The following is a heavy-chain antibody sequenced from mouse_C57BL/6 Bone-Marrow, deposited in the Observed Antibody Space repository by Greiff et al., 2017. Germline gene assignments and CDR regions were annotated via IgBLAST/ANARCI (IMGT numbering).Heavy chain of an antibody. CDR3: ARDYYGSGAY. CDR2: INPYNGGT. V-gene: IGHV1-19*01. CDR1: GYTFTDYY. D-gene: IGHD1-1*01. Sequence: VQLQQSGPVLVKPGASVKMSCKASGYTFTDYYMNWVKQSHGKSLEWIGVINPYNGGTSYNQKFKGKATLTVDKSSSTAYMELNSLTSEDSAVYYCARDYYGSGAYWGQGTLVTVSA. J-gene: IGHJ3*01.